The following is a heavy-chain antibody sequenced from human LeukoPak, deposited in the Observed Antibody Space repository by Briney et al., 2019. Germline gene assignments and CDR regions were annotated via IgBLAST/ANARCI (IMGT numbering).Heavy chain of an antibody. CDR3: AKGHRSGGTCYYDY. CDR1: GFTFSSYA. Sequence: PGGSLRLSCAASGFTFSSYAMSWVRQAPGKGLEWVSGISGSGGSTYYPDSVKGRFTISRDNSKNTLYLQMNSLRAEDTAVYYCAKGHRSGGTCYYDYWGQGTLVTVSS. CDR2: ISGSGGST. V-gene: IGHV3-23*01. J-gene: IGHJ4*02. D-gene: IGHD2-15*01.